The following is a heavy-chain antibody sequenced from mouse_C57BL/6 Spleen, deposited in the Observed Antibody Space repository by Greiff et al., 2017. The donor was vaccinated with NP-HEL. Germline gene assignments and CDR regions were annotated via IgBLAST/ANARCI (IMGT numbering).Heavy chain of an antibody. J-gene: IGHJ2*01. CDR3: ARSGGLRPFFDY. CDR2: IDPSDSYT. D-gene: IGHD3-2*02. Sequence: QVQLQQPGAELVKPGASVKLSCKASGYTFTSYWMQWVKQRPGQGLEWIGEIDPSDSYTNYNQKFKGKATLTVDTSSSTAYMQLSSLTSEDSAVYYCARSGGLRPFFDYWGQGTTLTVSS. CDR1: GYTFTSYW. V-gene: IGHV1-50*01.